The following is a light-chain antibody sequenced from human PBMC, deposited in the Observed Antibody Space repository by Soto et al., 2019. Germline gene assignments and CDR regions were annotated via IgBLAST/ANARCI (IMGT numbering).Light chain of an antibody. CDR1: QRIGNY. J-gene: IGKJ4*01. Sequence: DIQMTQSPSSLSASVGDKVTITCRASQRIGNYLAWFQQKPGKAPKSLISAASRLQSGVPSNFSGSRARTEFTLTITNVQPEDFATYYCQQYSAYPRTFGGGTKVEIK. CDR3: QQYSAYPRT. V-gene: IGKV1-16*02. CDR2: AAS.